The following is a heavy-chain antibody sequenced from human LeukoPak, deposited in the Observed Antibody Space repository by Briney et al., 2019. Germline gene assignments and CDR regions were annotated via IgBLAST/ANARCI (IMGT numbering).Heavy chain of an antibody. CDR3: ARGPLRVVVVPAAPHFDY. V-gene: IGHV1-69*01. Sequence: SVKVSCKASGGAFSSYAISWVRQAPGQGLEWMGGIIPIFGTANYAQKFQGRVTITADESTSTAYMEPSSLRSEDTAVYYCARGPLRVVVVPAAPHFDYWGQGTLVTVSS. CDR1: GGAFSSYA. D-gene: IGHD2-2*01. CDR2: IIPIFGTA. J-gene: IGHJ4*02.